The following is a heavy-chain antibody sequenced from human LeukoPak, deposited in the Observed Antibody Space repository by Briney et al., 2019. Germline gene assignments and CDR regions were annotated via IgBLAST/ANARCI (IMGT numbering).Heavy chain of an antibody. CDR2: ISAYNGNT. J-gene: IGHJ5*02. V-gene: IGHV1-18*01. D-gene: IGHD3-10*01. CDR1: GYTFTSYG. CDR3: ARTPITMVRGKDWFDP. Sequence: GASVKVSCKASGYTFTSYGISWVRQAPGQGLEWMGWISAYNGNTNYAQKLQGRVTMTTDTSTSTAYMELRSLRSDDTAVYYCARTPITMVRGKDWFDPWGQGTLVTVSS.